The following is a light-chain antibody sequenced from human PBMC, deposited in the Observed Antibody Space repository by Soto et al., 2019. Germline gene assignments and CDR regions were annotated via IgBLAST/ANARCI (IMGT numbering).Light chain of an antibody. J-gene: IGKJ2*01. CDR1: QRVSNAF. Sequence: ALTQSPGTLSLSPGERATLSCRASQRVSNAFFAWYQQKPGQAPRLLIYGISSRATGIPDRFSGSGSGTDFTLTISRLEPEDFVGYFCQQYSTLPHTFGQGTKLEVK. V-gene: IGKV3-20*01. CDR3: QQYSTLPHT. CDR2: GIS.